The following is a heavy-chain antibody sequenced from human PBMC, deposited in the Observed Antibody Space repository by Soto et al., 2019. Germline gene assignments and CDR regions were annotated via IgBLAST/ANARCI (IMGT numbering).Heavy chain of an antibody. CDR1: GYTFTSYA. Sequence: SVKVSCKASGYTFTSYAMHWVRQAPGQRLEWMGWINAGNGNTKYSQKFQGRVTITRDTSASTAYMELSSLRSEDTAVYYCARDGGPTGYYYYYGMDVWGQGTTVTV. D-gene: IGHD3-16*01. V-gene: IGHV1-3*01. CDR2: INAGNGNT. J-gene: IGHJ6*02. CDR3: ARDGGPTGYYYYYGMDV.